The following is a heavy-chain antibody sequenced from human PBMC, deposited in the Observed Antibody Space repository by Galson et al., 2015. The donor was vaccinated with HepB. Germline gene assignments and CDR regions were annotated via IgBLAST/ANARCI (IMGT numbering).Heavy chain of an antibody. V-gene: IGHV3-53*01. Sequence: SLRLSCAASGFTVSSNYMSWVRQAPGKGLEWVSVIYSGGSTYYADSVKGRFTISRDNSKNTLYLQMNSLRAEDTAVYYCARYYGDYADAFDIWGQGTMVTVSS. CDR2: IYSGGST. CDR1: GFTVSSNY. J-gene: IGHJ3*02. CDR3: ARYYGDYADAFDI. D-gene: IGHD4-17*01.